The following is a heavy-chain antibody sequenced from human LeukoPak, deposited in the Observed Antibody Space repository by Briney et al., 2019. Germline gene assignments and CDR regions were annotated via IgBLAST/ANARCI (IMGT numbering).Heavy chain of an antibody. J-gene: IGHJ4*02. Sequence: SETLSLTCTVSGGSISSYYWSWIRQPPGKGLEWIGYIYYSGSTNYNPSLKSRLTISVDTSKNQFSLKLSSVTAADTAIYYCAAFLGDGSIDYWGQGTLVTVSS. CDR2: IYYSGST. V-gene: IGHV4-59*12. CDR3: AAFLGDGSIDY. CDR1: GGSISSYY. D-gene: IGHD3-3*01.